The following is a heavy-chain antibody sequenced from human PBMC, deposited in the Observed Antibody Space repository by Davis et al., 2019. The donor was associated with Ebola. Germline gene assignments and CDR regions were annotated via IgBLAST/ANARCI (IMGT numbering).Heavy chain of an antibody. J-gene: IGHJ3*02. V-gene: IGHV4-39*07. CDR2: VSYSGST. CDR3: AREVVVTANQAAFDI. CDR1: SGSISSNNHH. Sequence: PSETLSLTCSVSSGSISSNNHHCDWIRQPPGKGLEWIGGVSYSGSTYYNSSLKSRVIISVDTSKNQFSLKLSSVTAADTAVYYCAREVVVTANQAAFDIWGQGTMVTVSP. D-gene: IGHD2-15*01.